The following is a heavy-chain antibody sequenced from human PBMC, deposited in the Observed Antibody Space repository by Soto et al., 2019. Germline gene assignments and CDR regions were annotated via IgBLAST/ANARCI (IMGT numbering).Heavy chain of an antibody. CDR1: GFTFSDYY. J-gene: IGHJ4*02. CDR3: ARDTNPFAVAGNYFDY. Sequence: QVQLVESGGGLVKPGGSLRLSCAASGFTFSDYYMSWIRQAPGKGLEWVSYISDSSSTIYYADSVKGRFTISRDNAKNSLYLQMNSLRAEDTAVYYCARDTNPFAVAGNYFDYWGQGTLVTVSS. CDR2: ISDSSSTI. D-gene: IGHD6-19*01. V-gene: IGHV3-11*01.